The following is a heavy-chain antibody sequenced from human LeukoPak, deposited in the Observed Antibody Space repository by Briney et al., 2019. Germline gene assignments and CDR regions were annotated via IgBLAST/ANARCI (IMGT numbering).Heavy chain of an antibody. J-gene: IGHJ4*01. CDR2: IYYSGST. Sequence: SETLSLTCTVSGGSISSYYWSWIRQPPGKGLEWIGYIYYSGSTNYNPSLKSRVTISVDTSKNQFSLKLSSVTAADTAVYYCAREDYYDSSGYSHWGQEPWSPSPQ. CDR3: AREDYYDSSGYSH. V-gene: IGHV4-59*01. D-gene: IGHD3-22*01. CDR1: GGSISSYY.